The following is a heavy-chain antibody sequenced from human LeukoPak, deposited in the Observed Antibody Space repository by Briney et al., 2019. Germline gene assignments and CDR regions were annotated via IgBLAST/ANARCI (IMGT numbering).Heavy chain of an antibody. D-gene: IGHD3-3*01. CDR3: ARLREIPVFGVVTKSTSYFDY. CDR1: GFTFTNYW. J-gene: IGHJ4*02. Sequence: GGSLRLSCAASGFTFTNYWMSWVRQAPGRGLELVANIKQDRSEKYYVDSVKGRFTISRDNAKNSLYLQMNSLRTEDTAVYYCARLREIPVFGVVTKSTSYFDYWGQGTLVTVSS. V-gene: IGHV3-7*01. CDR2: IKQDRSEK.